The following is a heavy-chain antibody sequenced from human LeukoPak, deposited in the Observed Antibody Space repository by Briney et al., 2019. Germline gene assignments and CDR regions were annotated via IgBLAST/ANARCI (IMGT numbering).Heavy chain of an antibody. CDR1: GFTFSSYG. CDR2: IRYDGSNK. Sequence: PGGSLRLSCAASGFTFSSYGMHWVRQAPGKGLEWVAFIRYDGSNKYYADSVKGRFTISRDNSKNTLYLQMNSLRAEDTAVYYCARGVQLCYDYWGQGTLVTVSS. CDR3: ARGVQLCYDY. D-gene: IGHD5-18*01. V-gene: IGHV3-30*02. J-gene: IGHJ4*02.